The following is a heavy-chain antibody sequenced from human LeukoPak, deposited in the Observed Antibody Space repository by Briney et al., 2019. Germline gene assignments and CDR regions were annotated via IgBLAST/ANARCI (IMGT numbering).Heavy chain of an antibody. J-gene: IGHJ6*02. CDR2: ISSSSYI. V-gene: IGHV3-21*01. CDR3: ARDSSPSYGDSTTYYYGMDV. CDR1: GFTFSSYS. Sequence: PGGSLRLSCAASGFTFSSYSMNWVRQAPGKGLEWVSSISSSSYIYYADSVKGRFTISRDNAKNSLYLQMNSLRAEDTAVYYCARDSSPSYGDSTTYYYGMDVWGQGTTVTVSS. D-gene: IGHD4-17*01.